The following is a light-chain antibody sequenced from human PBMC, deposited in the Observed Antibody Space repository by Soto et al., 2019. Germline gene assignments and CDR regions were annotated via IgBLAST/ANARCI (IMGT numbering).Light chain of an antibody. V-gene: IGKV3-20*01. CDR2: VVS. Sequence: IVLTQSPGTLSLSPGERATLSCRASQTGSNSYLAWYQQKSGQAPRLLIYVVSTSATGMPDRFSGSGSGTEFALTISRLEPEDFAVYICQHYVYPQWTFGPGTKVEIK. CDR1: QTGSNSY. CDR3: QHYVYPQWT. J-gene: IGKJ1*01.